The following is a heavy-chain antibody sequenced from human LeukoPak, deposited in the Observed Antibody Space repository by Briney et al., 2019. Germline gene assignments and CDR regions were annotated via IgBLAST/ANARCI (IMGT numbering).Heavy chain of an antibody. CDR1: GYTFTSYY. V-gene: IGHV1-46*01. D-gene: IGHD2-15*01. Sequence: ASVKVSCKASGYTFTSYYMHWVPQAPGQGLEWMGIINPSGGSTSYAQKFQGRVTMTRDTSTSTVYMELSSLRSEDTAVYYCARAGGGGTRGYYYGMDVWGQGTTVTVSS. J-gene: IGHJ6*02. CDR2: INPSGGST. CDR3: ARAGGGGTRGYYYGMDV.